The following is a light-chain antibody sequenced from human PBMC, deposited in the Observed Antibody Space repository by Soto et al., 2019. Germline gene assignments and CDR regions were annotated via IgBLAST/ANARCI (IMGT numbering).Light chain of an antibody. CDR3: QQYNNWPPYT. CDR1: QSVSSN. V-gene: IGKV3-15*01. J-gene: IGKJ2*01. Sequence: ERVMLQYPATLSVSPGERATLSCRASQSVSSNVAWYQQNPGQAPRLLVYGASTRATGIPARFSGSGSGTEFTLTISRLQSEDFAVYYCQQYNNWPPYTFGQGTKLEIK. CDR2: GAS.